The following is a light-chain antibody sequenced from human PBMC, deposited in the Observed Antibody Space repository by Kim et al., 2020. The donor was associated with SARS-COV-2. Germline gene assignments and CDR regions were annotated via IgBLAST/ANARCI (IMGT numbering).Light chain of an antibody. V-gene: IGLV3-19*01. CDR2: NR. Sequence: SSELTQDPAVSVALGQTVRITCQGDSLRSYYASWYQLKPGQAPVFVIFNRNRPSGIPDRFSGSSSGNTAYLTITGAQAEDEADYYCTSRDTNDNHYVFGPGTQLTVL. CDR1: SLRSYY. J-gene: IGLJ1*01. CDR3: TSRDTNDNHYV.